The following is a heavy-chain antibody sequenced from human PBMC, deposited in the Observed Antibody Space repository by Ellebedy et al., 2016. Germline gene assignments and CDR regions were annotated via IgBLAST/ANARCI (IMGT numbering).Heavy chain of an antibody. J-gene: IGHJ4*02. CDR1: GFTFSNYW. V-gene: IGHV3-7*04. CDR2: MSQDGSEK. D-gene: IGHD1-7*01. CDR3: ATDNGNFWSSDY. Sequence: GESLKISCTGSGFTFSNYWMAWVRQAPGKGLEWVAHMSQDGSEKIYMDPVKGRFTISRDNAKNSLFLQMNSLRAEDTAVYYCATDNGNFWSSDYWGQGTLVTVSS.